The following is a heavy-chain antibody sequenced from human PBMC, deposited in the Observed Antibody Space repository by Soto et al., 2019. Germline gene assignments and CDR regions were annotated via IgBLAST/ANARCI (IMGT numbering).Heavy chain of an antibody. Sequence: QVQLVESGGGVVQPGRSLRLSCAASGFTFSSYGMHWVRQAPGKGLEWVAVIWYDGSNKYYADSVKGRFTISRDNSKNTLYLQMNSLRAEDTAVYYCARDRRRRDGYNLLDYWGQGTLVTVSS. D-gene: IGHD5-12*01. V-gene: IGHV3-33*01. CDR2: IWYDGSNK. CDR1: GFTFSSYG. CDR3: ARDRRRRDGYNLLDY. J-gene: IGHJ4*02.